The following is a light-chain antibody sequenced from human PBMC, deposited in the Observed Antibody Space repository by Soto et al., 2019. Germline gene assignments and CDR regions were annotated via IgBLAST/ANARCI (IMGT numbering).Light chain of an antibody. CDR2: SNN. CDR3: ATWDDSLNGHVV. V-gene: IGLV1-44*01. Sequence: QSALTQPPSESGAPGQRVTISCSGSRSNIGSNTVNWYQHLPGTAPKFLIYSNNQRPSGVPKRFSASKSGTSASLAISGLQSEDEADYYCATWDDSLNGHVVFGGGTKLTVL. J-gene: IGLJ2*01. CDR1: RSNIGSNT.